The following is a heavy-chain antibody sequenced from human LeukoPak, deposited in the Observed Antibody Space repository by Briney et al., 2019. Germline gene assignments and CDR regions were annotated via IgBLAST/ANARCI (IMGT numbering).Heavy chain of an antibody. D-gene: IGHD1-1*01. V-gene: IGHV3-23*01. CDR3: AKVFGWNDWGIDY. CDR1: GFTFSSYA. Sequence: GGSLRLSCAASGFTFSSYAMSWVRQAPGKGLDWVSAISGSGGSTYYADSVKGRFTISRDNSKNTLYLQMNSLRAEDTAVYYCAKVFGWNDWGIDYWGQGTLVTVSS. CDR2: ISGSGGST. J-gene: IGHJ4*02.